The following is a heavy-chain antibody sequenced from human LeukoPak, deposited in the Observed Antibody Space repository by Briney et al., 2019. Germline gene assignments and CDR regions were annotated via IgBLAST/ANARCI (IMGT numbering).Heavy chain of an antibody. CDR1: GYTFTGYN. V-gene: IGHV1-2*02. CDR2: INPNSGGT. D-gene: IGHD3-10*01. CDR3: ARDHITMVRGVDY. J-gene: IGHJ4*02. Sequence: GASVKVSCKASGYTFTGYNMHWVRQAPGQGLEWMGWINPNSGGTNYAQKFQGRVTMTRDTSISTAYMELSRLRSDDTAVYYCARDHITMVRGVDYWGQGTLVTVSS.